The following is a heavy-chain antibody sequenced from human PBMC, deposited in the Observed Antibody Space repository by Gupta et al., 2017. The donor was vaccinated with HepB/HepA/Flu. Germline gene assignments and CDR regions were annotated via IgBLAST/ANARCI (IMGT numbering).Heavy chain of an antibody. J-gene: IGHJ5*02. CDR3: AKAPKMTMPRGGLDP. V-gene: IGHV3-23*01. Sequence: DVQLLEPGGGLVQPGGSLRLSCAASGLTFSSYAFIWVRQAPGQGLEWVSGISGSGGSTFYADSVKGRFTISRDNSNDTLYLQMNILRAEDTATDYCAKAPKMTMPRGGLDPWGQGTLVTVSS. CDR1: GLTFSSYA. D-gene: IGHD4/OR15-4a*01. CDR2: ISGSGGST.